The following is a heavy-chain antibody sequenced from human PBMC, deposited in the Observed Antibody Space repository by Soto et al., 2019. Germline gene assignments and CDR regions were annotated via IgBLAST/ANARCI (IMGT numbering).Heavy chain of an antibody. Sequence: SETLSLTCAVYGGSFSGYYWSWIRLPPGKGLEWIGEINHSGSTNYNPSLKSRVTISVDTSKNQFSLKLSSVTAADTAVYYCARGRTGYSYGFRASENWFDPWGQGTLVTVSS. CDR1: GGSFSGYY. J-gene: IGHJ5*02. D-gene: IGHD5-18*01. CDR2: INHSGST. CDR3: ARGRTGYSYGFRASENWFDP. V-gene: IGHV4-34*01.